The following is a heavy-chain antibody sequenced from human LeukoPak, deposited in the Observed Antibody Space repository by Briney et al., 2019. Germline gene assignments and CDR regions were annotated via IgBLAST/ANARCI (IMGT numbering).Heavy chain of an antibody. CDR2: ISGTGDNT. V-gene: IGHV3-23*01. Sequence: PGRSLRLSCAASGFIFSNYAISWVRQAPGKGLRCVSVISGTGDNTYYADSVKGRFTISRDNSKNTLYLQMNSLRAEDTAVYYCAKGSVVVPAAHDYYYYYMDVWGKGTTVTVSS. J-gene: IGHJ6*03. CDR1: GFIFSNYA. D-gene: IGHD2-2*01. CDR3: AKGSVVVPAAHDYYYYYMDV.